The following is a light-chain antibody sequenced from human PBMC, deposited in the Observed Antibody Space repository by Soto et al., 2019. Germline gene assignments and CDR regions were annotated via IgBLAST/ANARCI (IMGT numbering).Light chain of an antibody. Sequence: EIVMTQSPATLSVSPGERATLSCRASQSVSSNLAWYQQKPGQAPRLLIYGASTRATGFPARFSGGGSGTEFTLTISSLQSEDFAVYYCQQYNNWPPAFGQGTRLEIK. CDR2: GAS. CDR1: QSVSSN. CDR3: QQYNNWPPA. V-gene: IGKV3-15*01. J-gene: IGKJ5*01.